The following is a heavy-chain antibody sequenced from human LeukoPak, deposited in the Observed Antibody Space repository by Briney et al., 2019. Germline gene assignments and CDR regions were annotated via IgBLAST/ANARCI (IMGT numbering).Heavy chain of an antibody. V-gene: IGHV1-2*02. J-gene: IGHJ4*02. Sequence: ASVKVSCKASGYTFTGYYMHWVRQAPGQGLEWMGWINPNSGGTNYAQKFQGRVTMTRDTSISTAYMELSRLRSDDTAVYYCARVRGYYDSSGYYYWGQGTLVTVSS. D-gene: IGHD3-22*01. CDR1: GYTFTGYY. CDR3: ARVRGYYDSSGYYY. CDR2: INPNSGGT.